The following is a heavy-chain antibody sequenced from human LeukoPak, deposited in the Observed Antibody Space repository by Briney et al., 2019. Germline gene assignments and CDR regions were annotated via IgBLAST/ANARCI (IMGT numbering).Heavy chain of an antibody. D-gene: IGHD1-26*01. V-gene: IGHV4-59*08. J-gene: IGHJ4*02. CDR1: GGSISSYY. CDR3: GRQADEVGAANY. CDR2: IYYSGST. Sequence: SEALSLTCTVSGGSISSYYWSWIRQPPGKGLEWIGYIYYSGSTNYNPSLKSRVTISVDTSKNQFSLKLSSVTAADTAVYYCGRQADEVGAANYWGQGTLVTVSS.